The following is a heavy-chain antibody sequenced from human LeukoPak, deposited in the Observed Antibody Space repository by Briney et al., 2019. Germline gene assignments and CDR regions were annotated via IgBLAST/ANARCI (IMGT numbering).Heavy chain of an antibody. CDR2: ISPPGSDR. J-gene: IGHJ4*02. Sequence: GGSLRLSCATSGFTFSAYWMTWVRQAPGKGLEWVANISPPGSDRYYMDSGKGRFTISRDNARTSLYLQMNSLTDADTAVYYCASDLRWGQGTLVTVSS. CDR3: ASDLR. V-gene: IGHV3-7*01. CDR1: GFTFSAYW.